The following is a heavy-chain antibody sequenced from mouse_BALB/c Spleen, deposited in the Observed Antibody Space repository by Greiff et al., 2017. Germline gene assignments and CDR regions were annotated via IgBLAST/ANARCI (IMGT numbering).Heavy chain of an antibody. J-gene: IGHJ2*01. D-gene: IGHD2-1*01. CDR1: GYNFTSYW. V-gene: IGHV1S81*02. Sequence: QVQLQQPGAELVKPGASVKLSCKASGYNFTSYWMHWVKQRPGQGLEWIGEINPSNGRTNYNEKFKSKATLTVDKSSSTAYMQLSSLTSEDSAVYYCTRWGGNNYFDYWGQGTPLTVSS. CDR2: INPSNGRT. CDR3: TRWGGNNYFDY.